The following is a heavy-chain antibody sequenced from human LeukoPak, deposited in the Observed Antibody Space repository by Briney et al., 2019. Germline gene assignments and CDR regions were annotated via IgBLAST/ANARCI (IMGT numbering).Heavy chain of an antibody. Sequence: GGSLRLSCAVSGFTFTDTYMTWIRQAPGKGLESLSYISPSGTDISYADSVKGRFTISRDNAKNSLYLQMNSLRAEDTAVYYCAKDRVVFNRNYAYYFDYWGQGTLVTVSS. CDR3: AKDRVVFNRNYAYYFDY. CDR2: ISPSGTDI. V-gene: IGHV3-11*01. D-gene: IGHD3-16*01. CDR1: GFTFTDTY. J-gene: IGHJ4*02.